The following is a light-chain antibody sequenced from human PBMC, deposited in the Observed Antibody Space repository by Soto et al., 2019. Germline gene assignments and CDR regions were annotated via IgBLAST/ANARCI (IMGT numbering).Light chain of an antibody. CDR1: SSDVGGYKY. J-gene: IGLJ1*01. CDR2: EVT. V-gene: IGLV2-8*01. CDR3: SSYAGSNNLYV. Sequence: QSVLTQPPSASWSPGQSVTISCTGTSSDVGGYKYVSWYQQHPGKAPKLMIYEVTKRPSGVPDRFSGSKSGNAASLTVSGLQAEDEADYYCSSYAGSNNLYVFGTGTKVTVL.